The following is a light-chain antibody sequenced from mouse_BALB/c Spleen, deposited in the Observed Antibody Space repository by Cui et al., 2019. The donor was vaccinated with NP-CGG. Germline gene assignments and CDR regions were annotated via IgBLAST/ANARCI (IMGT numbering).Light chain of an antibody. V-gene: IGKV4-68*01. Sequence: IVLIKYPAILSSSSGEKVTMTCSASSSVSYMLWFQQKPGSSPKLWIYSISNLASGVPARFSDSGSGTSYSLTISSVKAEDAATYYCQQWSSSPYTFGGGTKLEIK. CDR3: QQWSSSPYT. CDR1: SSVSY. CDR2: SIS. J-gene: IGKJ2*01.